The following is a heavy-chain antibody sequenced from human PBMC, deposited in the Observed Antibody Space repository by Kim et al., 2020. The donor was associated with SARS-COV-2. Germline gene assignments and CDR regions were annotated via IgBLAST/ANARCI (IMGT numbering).Heavy chain of an antibody. CDR3: ARDRRAYYDSSGYYAFDY. CDR1: GGSISSYY. J-gene: IGHJ4*02. Sequence: SETLSLTCTVSGGSISSYYWSWIRQPPGKGLEWIGYIYYSGSTNYNPSLKSRVTISVDTSKNQFSLKLSSVTAADTAVYYCARDRRAYYDSSGYYAFDYWGQGTLVTVSS. V-gene: IGHV4-59*13. CDR2: IYYSGST. D-gene: IGHD3-22*01.